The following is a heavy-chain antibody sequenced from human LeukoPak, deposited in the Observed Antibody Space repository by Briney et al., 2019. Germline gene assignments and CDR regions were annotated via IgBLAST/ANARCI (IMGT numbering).Heavy chain of an antibody. D-gene: IGHD1-1*01. CDR1: GFTFSSYA. CDR3: ATWNYVDY. V-gene: IGHV3-30-3*01. Sequence: GGSLRLSCAASGFTFSSYAMHWVRQAPGKGLEWVAVISYDGSNKYYADSVKGRFTISRDNSKNTLYLQMNSLRAEDTAVYYCATWNYVDYWGQGTLVTVSS. J-gene: IGHJ4*02. CDR2: ISYDGSNK.